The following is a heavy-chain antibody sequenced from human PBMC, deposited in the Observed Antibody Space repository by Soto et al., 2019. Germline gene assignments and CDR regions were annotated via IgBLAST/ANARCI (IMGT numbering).Heavy chain of an antibody. V-gene: IGHV3-33*01. D-gene: IGHD5-12*01. Sequence: QVQLVESGGGVVQPGRSLRLSCAASGFTFSSYGMHWVRQAPGKGLEWVAVIWYDGSNKYYADSVKGRFTISRDNSKNTLYLQMNSLRAEDTAVYYCAREMATIRSAFDYWGQGTLVTVSS. CDR2: IWYDGSNK. CDR1: GFTFSSYG. CDR3: AREMATIRSAFDY. J-gene: IGHJ4*02.